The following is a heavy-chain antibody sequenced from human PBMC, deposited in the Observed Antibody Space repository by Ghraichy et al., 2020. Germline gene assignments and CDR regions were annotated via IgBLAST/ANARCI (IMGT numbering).Heavy chain of an antibody. J-gene: IGHJ6*02. Sequence: GGSLRLSCAASGFTFSSYAMSWVRQAPGKGLEWVSAISGSGGSTYYADSVKGRFTISRDNSKNTLYLQMNILRAEDTAVYYCVKGGLCVEWSYYYGMDVWNPGTTLT. CDR1: GFTFSSYA. CDR2: ISGSGGST. CDR3: VKGGLCVEWSYYYGMDV. V-gene: IGHV3-23*01. D-gene: IGHD3-3*01.